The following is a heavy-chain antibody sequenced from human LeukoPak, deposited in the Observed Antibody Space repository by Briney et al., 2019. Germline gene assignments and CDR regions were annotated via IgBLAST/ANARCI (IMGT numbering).Heavy chain of an antibody. CDR3: ARVDDRGHYYDSSGPRKLFDY. D-gene: IGHD3-22*01. V-gene: IGHV1-2*02. Sequence: GASVKVSCQASGYTFTDYYIHWVRQAPGQGLEWMGWFNPDSGGTNYAQKFQGRVTMTRDTSISTAYMELSRLRSDDTAVYYCARVDDRGHYYDSSGPRKLFDYWGQGTLVTVSS. CDR2: FNPDSGGT. J-gene: IGHJ4*02. CDR1: GYTFTDYY.